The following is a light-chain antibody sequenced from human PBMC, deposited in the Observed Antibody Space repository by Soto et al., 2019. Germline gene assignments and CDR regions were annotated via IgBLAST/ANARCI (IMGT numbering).Light chain of an antibody. CDR1: QSVSSSY. Sequence: IVLTQSPGTLSLSPGERSTVCRIASQSVSSSYLAWYQQKPGQAPRLLIYGASSRATGIPDRFSGSGSGTDFTLTISRLEPEDFAVYYCQQYGSSPRITFGQGTRLAI. CDR2: GAS. J-gene: IGKJ5*01. CDR3: QQYGSSPRIT. V-gene: IGKV3-20*01.